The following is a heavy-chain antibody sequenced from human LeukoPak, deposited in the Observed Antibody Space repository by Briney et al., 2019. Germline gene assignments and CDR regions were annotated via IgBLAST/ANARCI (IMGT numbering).Heavy chain of an antibody. CDR1: GYTFTSYG. J-gene: IGHJ6*03. CDR3: ARRPVGYYYYYMDV. CDR2: ISGYNGNT. D-gene: IGHD4-23*01. V-gene: IGHV1-18*01. Sequence: ASVKVSCKASGYTFTSYGVSWVRQAPGQGLEWMGWISGYNGNTNYAQKLQGRVTMTTDTSTRTAYMELRSLRSDDTAVYYCARRPVGYYYYYMDVWGKGTTVTVSS.